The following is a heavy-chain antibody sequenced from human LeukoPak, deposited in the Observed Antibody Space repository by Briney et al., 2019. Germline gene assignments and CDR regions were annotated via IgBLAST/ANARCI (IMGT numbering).Heavy chain of an antibody. CDR3: ARYYGSGSYYRDYFDY. J-gene: IGHJ4*02. CDR1: GGSISSGGYY. V-gene: IGHV4-31*03. D-gene: IGHD3-10*01. CDR2: VYYSGST. Sequence: SETLSLTCTVSGGSISSGGYYWSWIRQHPGKGLEWIGYVYYSGSTYYNPSLKSRVTISADTTKTQLPLKLNSVTASDTSVYYCARYYGSGSYYRDYFDYWGQGTLVTVSS.